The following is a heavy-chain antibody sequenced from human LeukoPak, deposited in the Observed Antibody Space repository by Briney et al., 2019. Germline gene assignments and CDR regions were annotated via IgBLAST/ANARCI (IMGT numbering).Heavy chain of an antibody. V-gene: IGHV7-4-1*02. CDR1: GYTFTNFG. CDR2: INTNTGNP. D-gene: IGHD3-9*01. CDR3: ARDYFDWSIDY. J-gene: IGHJ4*02. Sequence: ASVKVSCKASGYTFTNFGMNWVRQAPGQGLEWMGWINTNTGNPTYAQAFTGRFVLSLGTSVSTAYLQISSLKAEDTAVYYCARDYFDWSIDYWGQGTLVTVSS.